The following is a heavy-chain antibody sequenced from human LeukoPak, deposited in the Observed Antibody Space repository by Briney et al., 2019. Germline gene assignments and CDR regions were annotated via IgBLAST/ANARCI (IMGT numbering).Heavy chain of an antibody. J-gene: IGHJ4*02. CDR1: GGSINSHY. D-gene: IGHD5-18*01. Sequence: PSETLSLTCSVSGGSINSHYWSWIRQPPGKGLEWVGHIYSSGAAYYNPSLKSRVTISADTSKNQFSLKLTSVTAADTAVYCARLRGGYPYDFDYWGQGTLVTVSS. CDR2: IYSSGAA. CDR3: ARLRGGYPYDFDY. V-gene: IGHV4-59*11.